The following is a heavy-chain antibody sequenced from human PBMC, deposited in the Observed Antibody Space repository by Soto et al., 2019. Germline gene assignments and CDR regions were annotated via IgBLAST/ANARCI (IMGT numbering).Heavy chain of an antibody. D-gene: IGHD2-15*01. J-gene: IGHJ3*02. CDR3: ARDGRRSGDAFDI. CDR1: GGSISSGGYY. CDR2: IYYSGST. V-gene: IGHV4-31*03. Sequence: QVQLQESGPGLVKPSQTLSLTCTVSGGSISSGGYYWSWIRQHPGKGLEWIGYIYYSGSTYYNRSLKSRVTISVDTSKNQFSLKLSSVTAADTAVYYCARDGRRSGDAFDIWGQGTMVTVSS.